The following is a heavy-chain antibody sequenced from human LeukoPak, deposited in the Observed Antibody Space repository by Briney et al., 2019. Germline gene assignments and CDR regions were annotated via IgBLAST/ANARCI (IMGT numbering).Heavy chain of an antibody. V-gene: IGHV2-5*01. Sequence: ESGPTLVNPTQTLTLTCTFSGFSLSSRGVGVGWIRQPPGKALEWLGTIYWSDDKRYNPSLKNRLTITKDTSKNQVVLTMTNLDPVDTATYYCAHSPRCLDGKCYPEYFQPWGQGTLATVSS. D-gene: IGHD2-15*01. J-gene: IGHJ1*01. CDR2: IYWSDDK. CDR1: GFSLSSRGVG. CDR3: AHSPRCLDGKCYPEYFQP.